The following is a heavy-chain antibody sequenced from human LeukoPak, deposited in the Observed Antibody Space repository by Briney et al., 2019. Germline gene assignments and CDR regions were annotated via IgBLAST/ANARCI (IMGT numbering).Heavy chain of an antibody. CDR2: ISWNSGSI. V-gene: IGHV3-9*01. CDR3: ARSVSLEWLLFHDAFDI. Sequence: PGRSLRLSCAASGFTFDDYAMHWVRQAPGKGLEWVSGISWNSGSIGYADSVKGRFTISRDNAKNSLYLQMNSLRAEDTAVYYCARSVSLEWLLFHDAFDIWGQGTMVTVSS. CDR1: GFTFDDYA. D-gene: IGHD3-3*01. J-gene: IGHJ3*02.